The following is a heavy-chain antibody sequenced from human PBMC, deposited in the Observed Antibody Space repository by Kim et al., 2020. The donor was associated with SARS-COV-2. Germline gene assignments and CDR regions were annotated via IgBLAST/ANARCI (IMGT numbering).Heavy chain of an antibody. J-gene: IGHJ6*03. V-gene: IGHV7-4-1*02. CDR3: ARDGLLWFGELLYYYYMDV. Sequence: ASVKVSCKASGYTFTSYAMNWVRQAPGQGLEWMGWINTNTGNPTYAQGFTGRFVFSLDTSVSTAYLQISSLKAEDTAVYYCARDGLLWFGELLYYYYMDVWGKGPTVTVSS. D-gene: IGHD3-10*01. CDR2: INTNTGNP. CDR1: GYTFTSYA.